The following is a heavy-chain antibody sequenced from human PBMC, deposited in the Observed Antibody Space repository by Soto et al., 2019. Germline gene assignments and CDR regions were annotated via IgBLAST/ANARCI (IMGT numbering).Heavy chain of an antibody. D-gene: IGHD6-13*01. CDR2: ISAYNGNT. J-gene: IGHJ5*02. V-gene: IGHV1-18*01. CDR3: ARSQHLNWFDP. Sequence: ASVKVSCKGSGFTFTSYGISWVRQAPGQGLEWMGWISAYNGNTNYAQKLQGRVTMTTDTSTSTAYMELRSLRSDDTAVYYCARSQHLNWFDPWGQGTLVTVSS. CDR1: GFTFTSYG.